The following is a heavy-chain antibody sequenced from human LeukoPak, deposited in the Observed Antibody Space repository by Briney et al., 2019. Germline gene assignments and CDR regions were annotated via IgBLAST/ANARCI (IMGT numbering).Heavy chain of an antibody. CDR1: GFTLDDYG. CDR3: ARDGRRITFGGVIETGYFDY. D-gene: IGHD3-16*02. CDR2: IKWNGGST. J-gene: IGHJ4*02. Sequence: PGGSLRLSCAASGFTLDDYGMSWVRQAPGKGLEWVSGIKWNGGSTGYADSVKGRFTISRDNAKNSLYLQMNSLRAEDTALYYCARDGRRITFGGVIETGYFDYWGQGTLVTVSS. V-gene: IGHV3-20*04.